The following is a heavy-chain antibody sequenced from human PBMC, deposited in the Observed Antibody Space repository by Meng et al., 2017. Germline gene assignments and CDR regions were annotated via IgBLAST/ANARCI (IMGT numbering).Heavy chain of an antibody. D-gene: IGHD3-22*01. Sequence: QVQRVQSGAEVKKPGSSVKVSCKASGGTVSSYAISWVRQAPGQGLEWMGGIIPIFGTANYAQKFQGRVTITADKSTSTAYMELSSLRSEDTAVYYCAVTYYYDSSGYYYNFDYWGQGTLVTVSS. J-gene: IGHJ4*02. V-gene: IGHV1-69*06. CDR1: GGTVSSYA. CDR2: IIPIFGTA. CDR3: AVTYYYDSSGYYYNFDY.